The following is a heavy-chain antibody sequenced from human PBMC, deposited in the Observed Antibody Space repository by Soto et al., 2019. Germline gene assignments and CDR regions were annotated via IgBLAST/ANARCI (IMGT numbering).Heavy chain of an antibody. CDR1: GYTFTSYG. D-gene: IGHD3-3*01. CDR2: ISAYNGNT. V-gene: IGHV1-18*04. CDR3: ARDRDLWGTFDY. J-gene: IGHJ4*02. Sequence: ASVKVSCKASGYTFTSYGIGWVRQAPGQGLEWMGWISAYNGNTNYAQNLQGRVTMTTDTSTSTAYMELRSLRSDDTAVYYCARDRDLWGTFDYWGQGTLVTVSS.